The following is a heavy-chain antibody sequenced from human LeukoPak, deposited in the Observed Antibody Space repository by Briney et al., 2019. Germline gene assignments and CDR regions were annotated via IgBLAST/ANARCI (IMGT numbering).Heavy chain of an antibody. Sequence: ASVKVSCKASGYTFTSYDINWVRQATGQGLEWMGWMNPNSGNTGYAQKFQGRVTMTRNTSISTAYMELSSLRSEDTAVYYCARAHYYGSGSYYIAGDWFDPWGQGTLVTVSS. D-gene: IGHD3-10*01. CDR3: ARAHYYGSGSYYIAGDWFDP. V-gene: IGHV1-8*01. CDR1: GYTFTSYD. J-gene: IGHJ5*02. CDR2: MNPNSGNT.